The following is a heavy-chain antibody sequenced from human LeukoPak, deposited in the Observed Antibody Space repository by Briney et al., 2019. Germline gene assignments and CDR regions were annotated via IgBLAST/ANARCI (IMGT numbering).Heavy chain of an antibody. CDR3: ARDRAVTSDALDI. J-gene: IGHJ3*02. D-gene: IGHD4-17*01. CDR1: GGSVSSGSYY. V-gene: IGHV4-61*01. CDR2: IYYSGST. Sequence: TSETLSLTCTVSGGSVSSGSYYWSWIRQPPGKGLEWIGYIYYSGSTNYNPSLKSRVTISVDTSKNQFSLKLSSVTAADTAVYYCARDRAVTSDALDIWGQGTMVTVSS.